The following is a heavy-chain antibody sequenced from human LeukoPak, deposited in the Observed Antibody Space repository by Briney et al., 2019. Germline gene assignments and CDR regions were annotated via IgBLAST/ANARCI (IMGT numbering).Heavy chain of an antibody. J-gene: IGHJ4*02. CDR3: ARDYRGYSLPYYFDY. V-gene: IGHV1-18*01. Sequence: ASVKVFCKASGYTFTSYGISWVRQAPGQGLEWMGWISAYNGNTNYAQKLQGRVTMTTDTSTSTAYMELRSLRSDDTAVYYCARDYRGYSLPYYFDYWGQGTLVTVSS. CDR2: ISAYNGNT. CDR1: GYTFTSYG. D-gene: IGHD5-18*01.